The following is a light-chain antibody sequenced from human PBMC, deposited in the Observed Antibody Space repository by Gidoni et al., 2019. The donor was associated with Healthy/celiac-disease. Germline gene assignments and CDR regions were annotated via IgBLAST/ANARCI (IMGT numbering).Light chain of an antibody. Sequence: EIVLTQSPATLSLSPGERATLACSASQSVSIYLAWYQQKPGQAPRLLIYDASNRATGIPARFSGSGSGTDFTLTNSRLEPEDFALYYCQQRSNWPWTFXQXTKVEIK. CDR2: DAS. CDR3: QQRSNWPWT. J-gene: IGKJ1*01. CDR1: QSVSIY. V-gene: IGKV3-11*01.